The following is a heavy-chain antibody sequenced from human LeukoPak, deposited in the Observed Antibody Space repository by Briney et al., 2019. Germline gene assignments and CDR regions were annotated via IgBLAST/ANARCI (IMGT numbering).Heavy chain of an antibody. D-gene: IGHD6-13*01. CDR2: IFYTGTT. CDR1: GSSISSGGYY. Sequence: SQTLSLTCTVSGSSISSGGYYWSWIRQPPGKGLQWIGSIFYTGTTSYNPSLKSRVTISVDTSKNRLFLNVTSVTAADTAVYFCARVKGSTWWTWFDPWGQGTQVIVSS. V-gene: IGHV4-30-2*01. J-gene: IGHJ5*02. CDR3: ARVKGSTWWTWFDP.